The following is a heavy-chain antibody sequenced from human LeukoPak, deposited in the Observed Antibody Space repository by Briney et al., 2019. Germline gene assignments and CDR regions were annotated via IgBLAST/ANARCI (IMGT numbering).Heavy chain of an antibody. CDR2: INPNSGGT. J-gene: IGHJ4*02. Sequence: GASVKVSCKASGYTFTGYYMHWVRQAPGQGLEWMGWINPNSGGTNYAQKFQGRVTMTRDTSISTAYMELSRLRSDDTAVYYCAIRRYFDWLFPVEANVFDYWGQGTLVTVSS. V-gene: IGHV1-2*02. D-gene: IGHD3-9*01. CDR1: GYTFTGYY. CDR3: AIRRYFDWLFPVEANVFDY.